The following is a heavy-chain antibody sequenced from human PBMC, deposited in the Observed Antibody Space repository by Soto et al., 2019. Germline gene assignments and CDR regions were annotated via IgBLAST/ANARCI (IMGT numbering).Heavy chain of an antibody. V-gene: IGHV3-30-3*01. CDR3: AGDESSSWYRRGDY. D-gene: IGHD6-13*01. CDR1: GFTFSSYA. J-gene: IGHJ4*02. Sequence: QVQLVESGGGVVQPGRSLRLSCAASGFTFSSYAMHWVRQAPGKGLEWVAVISYDGSNKYYADSVKGRFTISRDNSKNTLYLQMNSLRAEDTAVYYCAGDESSSWYRRGDYWGQGTLVTVSS. CDR2: ISYDGSNK.